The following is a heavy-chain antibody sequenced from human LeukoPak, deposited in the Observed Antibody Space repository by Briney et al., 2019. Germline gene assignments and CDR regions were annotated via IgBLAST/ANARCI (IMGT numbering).Heavy chain of an antibody. CDR2: INHSGST. V-gene: IGHV4-34*01. J-gene: IGHJ4*02. CDR3: ARVGGRIAVAGTLAY. CDR1: GGSFSGYY. D-gene: IGHD6-19*01. Sequence: SETLSLTCAVYGGSFSGYYWSWTRQPPGKGLEWIGEINHSGSTNYNPSLKSRVTISVDTSKNQFSLKLSSVTAADTAVYYCARVGGRIAVAGTLAYWGQGTLVTVSS.